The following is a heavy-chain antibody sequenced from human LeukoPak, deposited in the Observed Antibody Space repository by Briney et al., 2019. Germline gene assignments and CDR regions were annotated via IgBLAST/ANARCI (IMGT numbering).Heavy chain of an antibody. Sequence: PGGSLRLSCAAAGFTFSDTYINWVRHIPGTGLEWVGLIKNKAERGEIEYAGPVKDRFPISRDDSKNTVYLQMSSLKTEDTAVYYCTTESSGSLPYWGQGTLVTVSS. CDR1: GFTFSDTY. CDR2: IKNKAERGEI. V-gene: IGHV3-15*07. D-gene: IGHD1-26*01. CDR3: TTESSGSLPY. J-gene: IGHJ4*02.